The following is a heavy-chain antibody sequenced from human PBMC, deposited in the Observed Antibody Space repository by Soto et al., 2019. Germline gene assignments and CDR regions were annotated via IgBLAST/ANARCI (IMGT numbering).Heavy chain of an antibody. CDR2: INPNSGGT. D-gene: IGHD5-12*01. CDR1: GYTFTGYY. Sequence: ASVKVSCKASGYTFTGYYMHWVRQAPGQGLEWMGWINPNSGGTNYAQKFQGRVTMTRDTSISTAYMELSRLRSDDTAVYYCAGGPTDVDIVATTPFDYWGQGTLVTVSS. V-gene: IGHV1-2*02. J-gene: IGHJ4*02. CDR3: AGGPTDVDIVATTPFDY.